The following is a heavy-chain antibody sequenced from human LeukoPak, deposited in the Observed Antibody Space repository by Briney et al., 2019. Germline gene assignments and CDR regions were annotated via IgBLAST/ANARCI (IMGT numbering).Heavy chain of an antibody. J-gene: IGHJ5*02. Sequence: SETLSLTCTISGASIDSYYWSWIRQPPGKGLEWIGYIYYSGTTNYNPSLKRRVTISVDTSKNQFSLNLSSVTAADTAVYYCARSLGDYVWGTYHEGDWFDPWGQGTLVTVSS. V-gene: IGHV4-59*01. CDR3: ARSLGDYVWGTYHEGDWFDP. CDR2: IYYSGTT. CDR1: GASIDSYY. D-gene: IGHD3-16*02.